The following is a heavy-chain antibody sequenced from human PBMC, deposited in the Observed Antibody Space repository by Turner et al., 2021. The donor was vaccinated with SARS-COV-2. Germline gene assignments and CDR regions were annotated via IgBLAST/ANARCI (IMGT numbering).Heavy chain of an antibody. Sequence: QLQLQESCPGLLKSSETLSLTCTVSGGSVRSSSYYWGWIRQPPGKGLEWIGNAYYKGNTYYNPSLKSRVTISVDTSKNQFSLNLNSVTAADTAMYYCASHRVGATIYYDYGMDVWGQGATVTVSS. CDR1: GGSVRSSSYY. CDR2: AYYKGNT. CDR3: ASHRVGATIYYDYGMDV. J-gene: IGHJ6*02. D-gene: IGHD1-26*01. V-gene: IGHV4-39*01.